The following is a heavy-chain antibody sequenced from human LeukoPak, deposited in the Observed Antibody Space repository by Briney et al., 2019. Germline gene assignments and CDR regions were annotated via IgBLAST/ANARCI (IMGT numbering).Heavy chain of an antibody. CDR2: IYYSGSI. CDR3: ARENPSGYYNRPIDY. V-gene: IGHV4-59*01. D-gene: IGHD3-22*01. Sequence: SETLSLICTVSGASISSYYWSWIRQPPGKGLEWIGDIYYSGSIKYNPSLKSRVTMSVDTSKNQFSLKLSSVTAADTAIYYCARENPSGYYNRPIDYWGQGTLVAVSS. CDR1: GASISSYY. J-gene: IGHJ4*02.